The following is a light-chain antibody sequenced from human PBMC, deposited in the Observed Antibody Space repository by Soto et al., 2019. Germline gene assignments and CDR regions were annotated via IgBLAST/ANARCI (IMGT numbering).Light chain of an antibody. J-gene: IGLJ1*01. Sequence: QSVLTQPPSVSGAPGQRVTISCTGSSSNIGAGYDVHWYQQRPGTAPKLLIYGNKNRPSGVPDRFSGSKSGNTAYLTISGLQVEDEAEYFCFSFTTTSTHVFGNGTKVTVL. CDR3: FSFTTTSTHV. CDR1: SSNIGAGYD. V-gene: IGLV1-40*01. CDR2: GNK.